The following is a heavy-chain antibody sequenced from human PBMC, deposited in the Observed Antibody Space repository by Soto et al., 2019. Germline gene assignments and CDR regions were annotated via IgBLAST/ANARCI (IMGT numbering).Heavy chain of an antibody. J-gene: IGHJ4*02. V-gene: IGHV4-31*03. D-gene: IGHD6-13*01. CDR3: ARARAAAGKFDY. CDR2: IYYSGST. Sequence: SETLSLTCTVSGGSISSGGYYWSWIRQHPGKGLEWIGCIYYSGSTYYNPSLRSRVTISVDTSKNQFSLKLSSVTAADTAVYYCARARAAAGKFDYWGQGTLVTVSS. CDR1: GGSISSGGYY.